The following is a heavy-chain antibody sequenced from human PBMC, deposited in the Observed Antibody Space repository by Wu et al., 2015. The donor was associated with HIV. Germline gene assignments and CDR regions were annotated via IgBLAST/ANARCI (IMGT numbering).Heavy chain of an antibody. J-gene: IGHJ3*02. Sequence: QVHLVQSGAEVKKPGASVKVSCKASGYSFRDYYVHWVRQAPGQGLEWMGWINIKYGGTNYAQKFQGRVTMTRDTSISTAYMELSRLRSDDTAVYYCARDPRTSGKYAFDIWGQGTMVTVSS. D-gene: IGHD6-25*01. V-gene: IGHV1-2*02. CDR1: GYSFRDYY. CDR2: INIKYGGT. CDR3: ARDPRTSGKYAFDI.